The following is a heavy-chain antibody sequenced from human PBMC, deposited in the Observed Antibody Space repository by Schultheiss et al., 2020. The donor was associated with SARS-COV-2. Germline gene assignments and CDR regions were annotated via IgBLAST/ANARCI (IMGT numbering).Heavy chain of an antibody. CDR1: GGSRSSISCP. J-gene: IGHJ5*02. V-gene: IGHV4-61*02. Sequence: SETLSLTCTVSGGSRSSISCPWSWIRQPAGKGLEWIGRIYTSGSTNYNPSLKSRVTISVDTSKNQFSLKLSSVTAADTAVYYCARHTSSSWYVYWFDPWGQGTLVTVSS. CDR2: IYTSGST. D-gene: IGHD6-13*01. CDR3: ARHTSSSWYVYWFDP.